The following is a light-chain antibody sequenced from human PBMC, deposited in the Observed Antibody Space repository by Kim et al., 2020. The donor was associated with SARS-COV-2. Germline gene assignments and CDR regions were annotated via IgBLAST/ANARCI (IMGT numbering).Light chain of an antibody. V-gene: IGKV4-1*01. CDR2: WAS. CDR1: QSVLYSSNNKNY. J-gene: IGKJ2*01. CDR3: QQYYSTPHT. Sequence: DIVMTQSPDSLAVSLGERATINCKSSQSVLYSSNNKNYLAWYQQKPGQPPKLLIYWASTRESGVPARFSGSGSGTDFTLTISSLQAEDVAVYYCQQYYSTPHTFGQGTKLEI.